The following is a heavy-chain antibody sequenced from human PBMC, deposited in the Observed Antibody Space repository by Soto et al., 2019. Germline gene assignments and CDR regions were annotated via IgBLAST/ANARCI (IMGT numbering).Heavy chain of an antibody. J-gene: IGHJ5*02. D-gene: IGHD6-13*01. V-gene: IGHV2-26*01. CDR1: GFSLRNARMG. CDR3: ARVPQLAAAGPGWFDP. Sequence: ESGPPLVHHTLPLSLTCPVSGFSLRNARMGVSWIRQPPGKALEWLAHIFSNDEKSYSTSLKRRLTIAKDTSNSQVVLTMTNMDPVDTATYYGARVPQLAAAGPGWFDPWGQGTLVTGSP. CDR2: IFSNDEK.